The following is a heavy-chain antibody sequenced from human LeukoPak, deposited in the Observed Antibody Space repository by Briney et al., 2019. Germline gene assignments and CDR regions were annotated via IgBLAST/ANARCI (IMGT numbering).Heavy chain of an antibody. CDR1: GYTFTSYY. J-gene: IGHJ6*02. CDR2: INPSGGST. CDR3: ARGVNIVVVPAAIFYYYYGMDV. V-gene: IGHV1-46*01. D-gene: IGHD2-2*01. Sequence: ASVKVSCKASGYTFTSYYMHWVRQATGQGLEWMGIINPSGGSTSYAQKFQGRVTMTRDTSTSTVYMELSSLRSEDTAVYYCARGVNIVVVPAAIFYYYYGMDVWGQGTTVTVSS.